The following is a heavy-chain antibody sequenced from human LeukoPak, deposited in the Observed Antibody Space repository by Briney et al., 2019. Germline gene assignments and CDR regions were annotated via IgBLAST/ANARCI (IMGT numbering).Heavy chain of an antibody. CDR2: VSASGRT. V-gene: IGHV4-4*07. CDR1: GGPVSEYY. Sequence: PSETLSLTCDVSGGPVSEYYWNWLRQPAGKGLEWIGRVSASGRTYYNPSLKSRLTMSIDTSKSQLSLHLTSVTAADTALYYCARSLYSNYAVKWFASWGQGTLVTVSS. J-gene: IGHJ5*01. CDR3: ARSLYSNYAVKWFAS. D-gene: IGHD4-11*01.